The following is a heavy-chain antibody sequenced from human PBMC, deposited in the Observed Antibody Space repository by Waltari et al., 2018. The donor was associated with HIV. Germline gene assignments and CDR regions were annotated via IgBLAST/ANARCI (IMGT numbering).Heavy chain of an antibody. V-gene: IGHV3-53*02. D-gene: IGHD3-10*01. CDR1: GLTVRSNY. CDR3: ARGFFSFDY. Sequence: EVQLVETGGGLIQPGGYLRPSCAASGLTVRSNYMSWVRQAPGKGLEWVSVLDSGGTTNYADSVKGRFTISRDNSKNTLYLQMNNLRAEDTAVYYCARGFFSFDYWGQGTLVTVSS. CDR2: LDSGGTT. J-gene: IGHJ4*02.